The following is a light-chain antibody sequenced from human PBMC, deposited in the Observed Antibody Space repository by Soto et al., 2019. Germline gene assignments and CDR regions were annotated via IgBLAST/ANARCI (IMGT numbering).Light chain of an antibody. CDR3: QQYNNWPYT. Sequence: DIQWTQSPSFLSASIEDRVTITCRASQSISSYLKWYQQKPGTATKLMIYAACRLKSGVPSSFSGRGSGKQFIITIASLHSEDFAVYFCQQYNNWPYTFGEGTKVDIK. J-gene: IGKJ2*01. CDR2: AAC. CDR1: QSISSY. V-gene: IGKV1-39*02.